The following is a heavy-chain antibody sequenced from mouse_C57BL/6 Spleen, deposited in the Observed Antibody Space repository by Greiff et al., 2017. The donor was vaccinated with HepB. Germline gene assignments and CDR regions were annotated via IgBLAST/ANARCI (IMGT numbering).Heavy chain of an antibody. V-gene: IGHV5-16*01. CDR3: ARYSNYYYAMDY. J-gene: IGHJ4*01. CDR1: GFTFSDYY. Sequence: EVQVVESEGGLVQPGSSMKLSCTASGFTFSDYYMAWVRQVPEKGLEWVANINYDGSSTYYLDSLKSRFIISRDNAKNILYLQMSSLKSEDTATYYCARYSNYYYAMDYWGQGTSVTVSS. CDR2: INYDGSST. D-gene: IGHD2-5*01.